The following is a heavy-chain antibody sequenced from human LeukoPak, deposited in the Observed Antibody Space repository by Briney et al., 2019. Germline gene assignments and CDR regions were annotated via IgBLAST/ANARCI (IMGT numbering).Heavy chain of an antibody. Sequence: GGSLRLSCAASGFTFSSYAMSWVRQAPGKGLEWVSAINGSGGSTYYADSVKGRFTISRDNSKNTLYLQMNSLRAEDTAVYYCARDRSPFGGGSGTFWGQGTLVTVSS. J-gene: IGHJ4*02. CDR1: GFTFSSYA. CDR3: ARDRSPFGGGSGTF. CDR2: INGSGGST. D-gene: IGHD3-10*01. V-gene: IGHV3-23*01.